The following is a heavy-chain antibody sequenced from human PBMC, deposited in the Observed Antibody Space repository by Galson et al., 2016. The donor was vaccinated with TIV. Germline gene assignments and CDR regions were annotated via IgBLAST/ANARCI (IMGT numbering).Heavy chain of an antibody. J-gene: IGHJ3*02. CDR2: INWNGAAT. Sequence: LRLSCAASGFTFDDYGMSWVRQVPGKGLEWVSDINWNGAATGYADSVQGRFTISRDNAKESVHLQMNSLRVEDTAFYYCARITVGGIWNAIDIWGQGTMVSVSP. D-gene: IGHD3-3*01. V-gene: IGHV3-20*04. CDR1: GFTFDDYG. CDR3: ARITVGGIWNAIDI.